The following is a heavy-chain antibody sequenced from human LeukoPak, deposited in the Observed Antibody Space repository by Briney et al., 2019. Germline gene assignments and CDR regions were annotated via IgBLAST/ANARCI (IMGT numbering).Heavy chain of an antibody. J-gene: IGHJ4*02. V-gene: IGHV1-8*02. CDR1: GGTFSSYA. CDR2: MNPNSGNT. Sequence: GASVKVSCKASGGTFSSYAISWVRQATGQGLEWMGWMNPNSGNTGYAQKFQGRVTMTRNTSISTAYMELSSLRSEDTAVYYCARGPDYGDYWGQGTLVTVSS. CDR3: ARGPDYGDY.